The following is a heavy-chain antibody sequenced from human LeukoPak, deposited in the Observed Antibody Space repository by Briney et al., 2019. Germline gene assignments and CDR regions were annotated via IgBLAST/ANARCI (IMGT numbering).Heavy chain of an antibody. CDR1: GFTFRSYA. Sequence: GGSLRLSCAASGFTFRSYAMSWVRQAPGKGLEWVSGISGSGGSTYYADSVKGRFTISRDNSKNTLYLQMNSLRAEDTAVYYCAKSRYCSGGSCLRFDYWGQGTLVTVSS. CDR2: ISGSGGST. J-gene: IGHJ4*02. D-gene: IGHD2-15*01. V-gene: IGHV3-23*01. CDR3: AKSRYCSGGSCLRFDY.